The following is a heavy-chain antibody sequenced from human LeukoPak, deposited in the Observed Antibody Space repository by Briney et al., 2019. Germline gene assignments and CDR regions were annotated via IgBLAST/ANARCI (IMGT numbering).Heavy chain of an antibody. CDR1: GFTFSSYG. CDR2: IRYDGSNK. J-gene: IGHJ4*02. D-gene: IGHD5-12*01. Sequence: GGSLRLSCAASGFTFSSYGMHWVRQAPGKGLEWVAFIRYDGSNKYYADSVKGRFTISRDNSKNTLYLQMNSLRAEDTAVYYCATGLGPDIVATISPKMDYWGQGTLVTVSS. CDR3: ATGLGPDIVATISPKMDY. V-gene: IGHV3-30*02.